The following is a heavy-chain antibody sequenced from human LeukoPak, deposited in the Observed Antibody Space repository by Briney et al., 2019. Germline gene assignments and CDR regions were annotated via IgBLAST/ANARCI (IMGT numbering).Heavy chain of an antibody. CDR1: GYTFIDYY. V-gene: IGHV1-46*01. CDR3: AREWLSGYSYGPFDY. CDR2: INPNSGTT. J-gene: IGHJ4*02. Sequence: ASVKVSCKASGYTFIDYYIHWVRQAPGQGLEWMGIINPNSGTTGYTQTFQDRVTMTRDASTSTVYMDLSSLRFEDTAVYYCAREWLSGYSYGPFDYWGQGTLATVSS. D-gene: IGHD5-18*01.